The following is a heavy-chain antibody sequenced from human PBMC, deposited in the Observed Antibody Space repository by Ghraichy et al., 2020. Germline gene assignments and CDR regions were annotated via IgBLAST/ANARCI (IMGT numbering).Heavy chain of an antibody. Sequence: GGSLRLSCAASGFTFSSYAMSWVRQAPGKGLELVSAISGSGGSTYYADSVKGRFTISRDNSKNTLYLQMNSLRAEDTAGYYCATSPPKDIVVVFDFQHWGQGTLVTVSS. CDR2: ISGSGGST. CDR3: ATSPPKDIVVVFDFQH. J-gene: IGHJ1*01. CDR1: GFTFSSYA. D-gene: IGHD2-15*01. V-gene: IGHV3-23*01.